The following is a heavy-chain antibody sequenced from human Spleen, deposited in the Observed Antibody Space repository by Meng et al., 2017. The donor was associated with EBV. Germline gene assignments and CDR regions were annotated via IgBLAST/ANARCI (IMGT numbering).Heavy chain of an antibody. J-gene: IGHJ5*02. CDR2: IFWDADE. CDR3: AHTVSGAGWFDT. D-gene: IGHD5-12*01. V-gene: IGHV2-5*02. Sequence: QSPLNESCPTPVKPTQTLTLTCNFSGISLNNRGVGVAWIRQPPGKALEWLAVIFWDADERYSPSLKNRLTITRDTSKSQVVLTMTSVDPVDTATYYCAHTVSGAGWFDTWGQGTLVTVSS. CDR1: GISLNNRGVG.